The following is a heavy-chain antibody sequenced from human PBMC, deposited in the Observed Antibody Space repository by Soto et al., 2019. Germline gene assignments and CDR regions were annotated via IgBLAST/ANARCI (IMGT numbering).Heavy chain of an antibody. V-gene: IGHV3-33*01. Sequence: QVQLVESGGGVVQPGRSLRLSCAASGSTFSSYGMHWVRQAPGKGLEWVALIWYDGSNKDYADSVKGRFTISRDNVKNKMYLQMNRLRVEDTAVYYCARWEGTGRGFDCWGQGTLVTVSS. D-gene: IGHD3-10*01. J-gene: IGHJ4*02. CDR2: IWYDGSNK. CDR3: ARWEGTGRGFDC. CDR1: GSTFSSYG.